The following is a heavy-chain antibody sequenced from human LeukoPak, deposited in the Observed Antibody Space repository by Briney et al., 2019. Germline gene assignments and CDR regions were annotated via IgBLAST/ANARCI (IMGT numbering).Heavy chain of an antibody. Sequence: SETLSLTCAVSGGPFSAYYWSLIRQPPGKGLEWIGEINHSGSINYNPSLKSRVTISIDTSKNQFSLKLNSVTAADTALYYCARGSRVAVSGSRPFDPWGQGTLVTVSS. CDR3: ARGSRVAVSGSRPFDP. J-gene: IGHJ5*02. CDR1: GGPFSAYY. V-gene: IGHV4-34*01. D-gene: IGHD6-13*01. CDR2: INHSGSI.